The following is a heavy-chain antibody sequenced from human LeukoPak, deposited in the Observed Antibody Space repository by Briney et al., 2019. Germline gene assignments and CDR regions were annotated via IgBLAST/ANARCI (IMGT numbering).Heavy chain of an antibody. D-gene: IGHD1-1*01. J-gene: IGHJ5*02. V-gene: IGHV5-51*03. CDR1: GYAFNSYW. CDR3: ARGDSPPSLAATWYIWFDP. Sequence: GESLKISCQGSGYAFNSYWIAWVGQMPGKGLGWMGLIYPDYSSTRYSPTFQGQVTMSADKSISTVYLQWSSLMASDSAIYYCARGDSPPSLAATWYIWFDPWRQGTVLTVSS. CDR2: IYPDYSST.